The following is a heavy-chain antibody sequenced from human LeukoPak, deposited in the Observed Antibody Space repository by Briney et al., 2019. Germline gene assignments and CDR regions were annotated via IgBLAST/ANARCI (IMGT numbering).Heavy chain of an antibody. V-gene: IGHV3-48*01. J-gene: IGHJ4*02. Sequence: SGGSLTPSCVPSGFTFDTYSMHWVPQAPGMRGEGVSYISGDTSTKYNAYSVKGRFTISRDVAKSSLYLQMNSLRAEDTAIYYCARTSTYGDYDYWGQGTLVTVSS. CDR2: ISGDTSTK. D-gene: IGHD4-17*01. CDR3: ARTSTYGDYDY. CDR1: GFTFDTYS.